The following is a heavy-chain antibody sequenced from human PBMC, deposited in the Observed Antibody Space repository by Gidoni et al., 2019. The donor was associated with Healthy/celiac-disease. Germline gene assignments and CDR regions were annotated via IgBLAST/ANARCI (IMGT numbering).Heavy chain of an antibody. J-gene: IGHJ5*02. CDR1: GGSISSGGYS. V-gene: IGHV4-30-2*01. CDR2: IYHSGST. Sequence: QLQLQESGPGRVKPSQTLSLTRAVSGGSISSGGYSWSWIRQPPGKGLEWIGYIYHSGSTYYTPSLKSRVTLSVDRSKNQFSLKLSSVTAADTAVYYCAREGYGDYLNWFDPWGQGTLVTVSS. CDR3: AREGYGDYLNWFDP. D-gene: IGHD4-17*01.